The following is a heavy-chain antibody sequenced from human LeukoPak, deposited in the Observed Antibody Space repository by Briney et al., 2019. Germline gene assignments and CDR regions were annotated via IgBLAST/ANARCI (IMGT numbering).Heavy chain of an antibody. V-gene: IGHV3-23*01. Sequence: GGTLRLSCAASGFTFSSYGMSWVRQAPGKGLEWVSAISGSGGSTYYADSVKGRFTISRDNSKNTLYLQMNSLRAEDTAVYYCTRESDLRDYYDSSGPRDFDYWGQGTLVTVSS. CDR2: ISGSGGST. CDR3: TRESDLRDYYDSSGPRDFDY. J-gene: IGHJ4*02. D-gene: IGHD3-22*01. CDR1: GFTFSSYG.